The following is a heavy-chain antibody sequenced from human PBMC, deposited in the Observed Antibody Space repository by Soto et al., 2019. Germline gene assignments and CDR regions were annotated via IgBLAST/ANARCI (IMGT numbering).Heavy chain of an antibody. Sequence: PSETLSLTCTVSGGSISSYYWSWIRQPPGKGLEWIGYIYYSGSTNYNPSLKSRVTISVDTSKNQFSLKLSSVTAADTAVYYCGRRWRYAFAIWGQGTMVTVSS. V-gene: IGHV4-59*08. D-gene: IGHD2-15*01. CDR1: GGSISSYY. J-gene: IGHJ3*02. CDR3: GRRWRYAFAI. CDR2: IYYSGST.